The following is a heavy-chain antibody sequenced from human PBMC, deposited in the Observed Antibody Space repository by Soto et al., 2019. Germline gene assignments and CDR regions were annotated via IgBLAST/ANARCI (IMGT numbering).Heavy chain of an antibody. CDR1: GDSISSYY. CDR2: IYTSGST. V-gene: IGHV4-4*07. CDR3: ATHHSSSWYVG. Sequence: QVQLQESGPGLVNPSETLSLTCTVSGDSISSYYWSWIRKPAGKGLEWIGRIYTSGSTNYNPSLKSRVTMSIDMSKNQFSLKLTSVTAADTAVYYCATHHSSSWYVGWGQGTLVSVSS. J-gene: IGHJ4*02. D-gene: IGHD6-13*01.